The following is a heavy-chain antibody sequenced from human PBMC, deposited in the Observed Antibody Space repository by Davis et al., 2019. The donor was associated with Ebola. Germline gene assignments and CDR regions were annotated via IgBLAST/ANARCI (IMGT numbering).Heavy chain of an antibody. CDR3: AVYTVVVTDIRAEYFQH. J-gene: IGHJ1*01. D-gene: IGHD2-21*02. CDR1: GGSVSSGGHY. CDR2: LYYSGST. V-gene: IGHV4-61*08. Sequence: SETLSLTCTVSGGSVSSGGHYWSWIRQPPGKGLEWIAYLYYSGSTHYNPSLKSRATISVDRSRNQFSLRLSSVTAADTAVYYCAVYTVVVTDIRAEYFQHWGQGTLATVSS.